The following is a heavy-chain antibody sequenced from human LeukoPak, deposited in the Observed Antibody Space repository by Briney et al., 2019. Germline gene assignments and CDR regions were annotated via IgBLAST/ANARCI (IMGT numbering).Heavy chain of an antibody. CDR3: AKGPHYYDSSGYDY. Sequence: GGCLRLSCAASGFTFSSYAMSWVRQAPGKGLEWVSAISGSGGSTYHADSVKGRFTISRDNSKNTLYLQMNSLRAEDTAVYYCAKGPHYYDSSGYDYWGQGTLVTVSS. CDR2: ISGSGGST. CDR1: GFTFSSYA. V-gene: IGHV3-23*01. D-gene: IGHD3-22*01. J-gene: IGHJ4*02.